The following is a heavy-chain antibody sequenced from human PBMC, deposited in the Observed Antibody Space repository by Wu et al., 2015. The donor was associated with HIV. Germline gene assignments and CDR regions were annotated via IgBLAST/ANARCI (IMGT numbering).Heavy chain of an antibody. V-gene: IGHV1-2*02. Sequence: QVQLVQSGAEVKKPGASVKVFCKASGYIFTDYYIHWVRQAPGQGLEWMGWINPNSGGTKYAQKFQGRVTMTGDTSINTAYLELSRLKSDDTAVYYCARDNPEYDSSGYYYLGWFDPWGQGTLVTVSS. D-gene: IGHD3-22*01. CDR3: ARDNPEYDSSGYYYLGWFDP. J-gene: IGHJ5*02. CDR1: GYIFTDYY. CDR2: INPNSGGT.